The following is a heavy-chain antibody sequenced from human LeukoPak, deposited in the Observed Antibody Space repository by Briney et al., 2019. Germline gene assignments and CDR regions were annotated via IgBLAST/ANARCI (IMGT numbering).Heavy chain of an antibody. D-gene: IGHD5-18*01. CDR3: ARYYSYGPKGHWYFDL. Sequence: SETLSLTCAVSGGYISSSSYYWGWIRQPPGKGLEWVGTIHNSGRTNYNPSLKSRVTISVDTSKNQFSLKLSSVTAADTAVYYCARYYSYGPKGHWYFDLWGRGTLVTVSS. V-gene: IGHV4-39*01. CDR1: GGYISSSSYY. J-gene: IGHJ2*01. CDR2: IHNSGRT.